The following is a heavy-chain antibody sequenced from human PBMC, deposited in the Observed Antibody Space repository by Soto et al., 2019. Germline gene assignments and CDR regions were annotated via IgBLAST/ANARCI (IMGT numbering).Heavy chain of an antibody. CDR2: IYYSGST. V-gene: IGHV4-59*08. CDR3: ARTLYCSSTSCYPGYDYYYMDV. Sequence: SDTLSLTCTVSCGSLSSYYWSRIRQPPGKGLEWIGYIYYSGSTNYNPSLKSRVTISVDRSKNQFSLKLSSVTAADTAVYYCARTLYCSSTSCYPGYDYYYMDVWGKGTTVTVSS. J-gene: IGHJ6*03. D-gene: IGHD2-2*01. CDR1: CGSLSSYY.